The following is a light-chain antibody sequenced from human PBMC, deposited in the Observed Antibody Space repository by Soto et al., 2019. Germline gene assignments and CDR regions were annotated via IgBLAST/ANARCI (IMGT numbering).Light chain of an antibody. CDR3: QSYDSSLYV. J-gene: IGLJ1*01. V-gene: IGLV1-40*01. CDR2: GNS. Sequence: QSVLTQPPSVSGAPGQRVTISCTGSSSNIGAGYDVHWYQQLPGTAPKLLIYGNSNRPSGVPDRFSGSKSGTSASLAITGLQAEDEAEYYCQSYDSSLYVFGTGTKVTVL. CDR1: SSNIGAGYD.